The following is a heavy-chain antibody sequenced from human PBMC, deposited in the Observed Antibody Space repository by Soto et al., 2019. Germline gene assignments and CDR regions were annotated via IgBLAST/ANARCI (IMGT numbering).Heavy chain of an antibody. J-gene: IGHJ4*02. Sequence: QVQLQESGPGLVKPSQTLSLTCTVSGGSISSGGYYWSWIRQHPGKGLEWIGYIYYSGSTYYNPSLKRLVTISVDTSQTQFSLKLRSVTAADTAVYYCARGRSSTSPYPIGYWGQGTLVTVSS. CDR3: ARGRSSTSPYPIGY. CDR1: GGSISSGGYY. D-gene: IGHD2-2*01. V-gene: IGHV4-31*01. CDR2: IYYSGST.